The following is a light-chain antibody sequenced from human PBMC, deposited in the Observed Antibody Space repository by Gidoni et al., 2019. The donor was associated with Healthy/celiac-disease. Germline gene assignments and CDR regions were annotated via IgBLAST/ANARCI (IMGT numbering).Light chain of an antibody. CDR1: SLRSYY. V-gene: IGLV3-19*01. CDR3: KSRDSSGNRL. J-gene: IGLJ3*02. Sequence: SSELTQDPAVSVALGPTVRITCQGDSLRSYYASWYQQKPGQAPVLVIYGKNNRPSGIPERFSGSSSGNTASLTISGAQAEDEADYYCKSRDSSGNRLFGGGTKLTVL. CDR2: GKN.